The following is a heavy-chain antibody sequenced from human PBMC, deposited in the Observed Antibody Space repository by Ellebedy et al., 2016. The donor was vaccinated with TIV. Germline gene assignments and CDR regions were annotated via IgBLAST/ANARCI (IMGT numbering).Heavy chain of an antibody. Sequence: SETLSLTXTVSGGSISSYYWSWIRQPPGKGLEWIGYIYYSGSTNYNPSLKSRVTISVDTSKNQFSLKLSSVTAADTAVYYCARGIAARRGRGYYYYMDVWGKGTTVTVSS. CDR2: IYYSGST. D-gene: IGHD6-6*01. CDR1: GGSISSYY. V-gene: IGHV4-59*01. J-gene: IGHJ6*03. CDR3: ARGIAARRGRGYYYYMDV.